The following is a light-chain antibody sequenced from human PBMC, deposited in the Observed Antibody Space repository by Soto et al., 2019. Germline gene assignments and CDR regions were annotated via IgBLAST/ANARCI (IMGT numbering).Light chain of an antibody. CDR1: SSSIGAGYD. CDR2: GNS. CDR3: LSYDSSLSGWV. V-gene: IGLV1-40*01. J-gene: IGLJ3*02. Sequence: QSVLTQPPSVSGAPGQRVTISCTGSSSSIGAGYDVHWYQQLPGTAPKLLIYGNSNRPSGVPDRFSGSKSGTSASLAITGLQAEDEADYYCLSYDSSLSGWVFGGGTKLTVL.